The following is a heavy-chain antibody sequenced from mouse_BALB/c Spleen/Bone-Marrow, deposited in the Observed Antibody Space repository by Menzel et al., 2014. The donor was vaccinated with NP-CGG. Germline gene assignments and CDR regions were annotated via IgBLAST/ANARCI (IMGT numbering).Heavy chain of an antibody. CDR3: SCYAMDF. CDR2: IDPANGNT. J-gene: IGHJ4*01. V-gene: IGHV14-3*02. D-gene: IGHD2-12*01. CDR1: GFNIKDTY. Sequence: EVQLQQSGAELVKPGASVKLSCTASGFNIKDTYMHWVKQRPEQGLEWIGRIDPANGNTKYDPKFQGKATITADTSSNTASLPLSGLPSEDTAFYYVSCYAMDFWGQGTSVTVSS.